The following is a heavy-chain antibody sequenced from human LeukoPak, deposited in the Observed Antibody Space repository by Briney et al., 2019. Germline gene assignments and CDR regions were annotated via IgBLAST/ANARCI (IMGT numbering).Heavy chain of an antibody. CDR1: GYTFTSYD. D-gene: IGHD5-12*01. CDR2: MNPNSGNT. V-gene: IGHV1-8*01. J-gene: IGHJ4*02. CDR3: ARGKGSGYDLNY. Sequence: ASVKVSCKASGYTFTSYDINWVRQATGQGLEWMGWMNPNSGNTGYAQKSQGRVTMTRNTSISTAYMELSSLRSEDTAVYYCARGKGSGYDLNYWGQGTLVTVSS.